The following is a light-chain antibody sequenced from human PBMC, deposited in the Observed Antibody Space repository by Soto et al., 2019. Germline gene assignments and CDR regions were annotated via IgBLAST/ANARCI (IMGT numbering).Light chain of an antibody. V-gene: IGLV2-14*01. CDR3: SSYTTSTTRV. CDR1: SSDVGDYNY. CDR2: EVT. Sequence: QSVLTQPASVSGSPGQSLTISCTGTSSDVGDYNYVSWYQQHPGKAPKLMIYEVTYRPPGVSDRFSGSKSGSTASLTISGLQAEDEAYYYCSSYTTSTTRVFGGGTKVTV. J-gene: IGLJ3*02.